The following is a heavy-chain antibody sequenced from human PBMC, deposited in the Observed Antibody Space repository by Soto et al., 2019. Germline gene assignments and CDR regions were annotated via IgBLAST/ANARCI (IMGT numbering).Heavy chain of an antibody. V-gene: IGHV1-69*01. Sequence: QVQLVQSGAEVKKPGSSVKVSCKASGGTFSSYAISWVRQAPGQGLEWMGGIIPIFGTANYAQKFQGRVTITAEESTSTAYMELSSLRSEDTAVYYCARDVGEGLSHNGSYYPFDYWGQGTLVTVSS. D-gene: IGHD1-26*01. CDR1: GGTFSSYA. CDR2: IIPIFGTA. J-gene: IGHJ4*02. CDR3: ARDVGEGLSHNGSYYPFDY.